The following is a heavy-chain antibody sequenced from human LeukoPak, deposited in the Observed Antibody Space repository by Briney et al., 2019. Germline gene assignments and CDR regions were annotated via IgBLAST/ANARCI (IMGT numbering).Heavy chain of an antibody. CDR1: GGSISGYF. J-gene: IGHJ3*02. D-gene: IGHD2-15*01. CDR2: IYYSGST. CDR3: ARAEWVVVVAADNDAFDI. V-gene: IGHV4-59*08. Sequence: SETLSLTCTVSGGSISGYFWNWIRQPPGKGLEWIGYIYYSGSTKYNPSLKSRVSISVDMSKNQFSLKLSSVTAADTAVYYCARAEWVVVVAADNDAFDIWGQGTMVTVSS.